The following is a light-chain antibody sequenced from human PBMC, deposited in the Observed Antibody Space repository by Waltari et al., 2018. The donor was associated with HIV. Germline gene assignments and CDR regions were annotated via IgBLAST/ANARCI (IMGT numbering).Light chain of an antibody. CDR1: HSPLHSHGKTF. CDR3: KQSIQRWT. J-gene: IGKJ1*01. CDR2: AVS. V-gene: IGKV2D-29*01. Sequence: DILMTQTPLSLSVTPGQPASISCMSSHSPLHSHGKTFLPCSLQKAGKPSPLLISAVSSRFSGVHDRFSGSWSGTDFTQKSSRVEDEDVGVYCCKQSIQRWTFGQGTKVEIK.